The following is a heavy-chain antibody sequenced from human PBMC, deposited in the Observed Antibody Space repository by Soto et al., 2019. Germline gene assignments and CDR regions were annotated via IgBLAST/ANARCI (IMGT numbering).Heavy chain of an antibody. CDR2: IYHTGST. V-gene: IGHV4-30-2*01. CDR3: ARARYCSGGNCFSDY. D-gene: IGHD2-15*01. CDR1: GGSIISGSYS. Sequence: SETLSLTCAVSGGSIISGSYSWTWIRQPPGRGLEWIAYIYHTGSTYYNPSLKSRVSLSVDTSKNQFSLKLSSVTAADTAVYYCARARYCSGGNCFSDYWGQGALVTVSS. J-gene: IGHJ4*02.